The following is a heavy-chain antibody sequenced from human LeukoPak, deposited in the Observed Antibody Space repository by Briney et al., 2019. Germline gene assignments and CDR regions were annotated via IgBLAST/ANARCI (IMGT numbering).Heavy chain of an antibody. J-gene: IGHJ4*01. CDR3: ASREYSYGPLNY. V-gene: IGHV3-11*01. CDR2: ISSTSSSM. CDR1: GSSFNYSY. Sequence: GGSLRLSCAASGSSFNYSYMSWVRQAPGKGLEWISDISSTSSSMYYADSVKGRFTISRDNAKTSLFLQMNSLRAEDTAIYYCASREYSYGPLNYWGHGTPVTVSS. D-gene: IGHD5-18*01.